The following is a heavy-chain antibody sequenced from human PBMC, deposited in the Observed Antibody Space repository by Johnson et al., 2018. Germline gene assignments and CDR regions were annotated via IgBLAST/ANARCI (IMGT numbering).Heavy chain of an antibody. J-gene: IGHJ4*02. D-gene: IGHD1-14*01. CDR1: GFTFSSYW. V-gene: IGHV3-74*02. CDR3: ATFVNRGSYFDY. CDR2: LNSDGSST. Sequence: VQPVQSGGGVVQPGRSXRLSCAASGFTFSSYWMHWVRQAPGKGLVWVSRLNSDGSSTSYADTVTGRFPISRDNAENSLYLQINSLRDEDTAVYYCATFVNRGSYFDYWGQGTLFTVSA.